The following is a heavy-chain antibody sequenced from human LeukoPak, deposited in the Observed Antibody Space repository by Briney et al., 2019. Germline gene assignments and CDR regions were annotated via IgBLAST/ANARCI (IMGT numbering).Heavy chain of an antibody. Sequence: QPGGSLGLSCAVSGITLSNYGMSWVRQAPGKGLEWVADISGSGGGTHYADSVKGRFTISRDNSRNTLFLRMNSLRAEDTAVYFCAKRGVVIRVFLVGFHKEANYFDSWGQGALVTVSS. J-gene: IGHJ4*02. CDR2: ISGSGGGT. CDR3: AKRGVVIRVFLVGFHKEANYFDS. V-gene: IGHV3-23*01. D-gene: IGHD3-10*01. CDR1: GITLSNYG.